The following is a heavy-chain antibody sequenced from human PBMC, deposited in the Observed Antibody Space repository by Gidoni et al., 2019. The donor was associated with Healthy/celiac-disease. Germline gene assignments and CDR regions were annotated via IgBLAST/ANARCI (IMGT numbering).Heavy chain of an antibody. CDR2: ISGSGGST. D-gene: IGHD6-6*01. J-gene: IGHJ4*02. V-gene: IGHV3-23*01. Sequence: EVQLLESGGGLVQPGGSLRLSCAASGFTFSSYAMSWVRQAPGKRLELVSAISGSGGSTYYADSVKGRFTISRDNSKNTLYLQMNSLRAEDTAVYYCAKGLAARPDYFDYCGQGTLVTVSS. CDR3: AKGLAARPDYFDY. CDR1: GFTFSSYA.